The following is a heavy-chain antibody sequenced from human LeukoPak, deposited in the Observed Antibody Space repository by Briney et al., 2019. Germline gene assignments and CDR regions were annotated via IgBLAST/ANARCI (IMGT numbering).Heavy chain of an antibody. V-gene: IGHV4-34*01. CDR1: GGSFSVYY. CDR3: ARQGTAHPFDY. D-gene: IGHD5-18*01. CDR2: INHSGST. J-gene: IGHJ4*02. Sequence: SETLSLTCAVYGGSFSVYYWSWIRQPPGKGLEWIGEINHSGSTNYNPSLKSRVTISVDTSKNQFSLKLSSVTAADTAVYYCARQGTAHPFDYWGQGTLVTVSS.